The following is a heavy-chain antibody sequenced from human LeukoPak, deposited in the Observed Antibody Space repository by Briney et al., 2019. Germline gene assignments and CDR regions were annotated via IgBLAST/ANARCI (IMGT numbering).Heavy chain of an antibody. J-gene: IGHJ4*02. V-gene: IGHV4-39*01. CDR2: IYYSGST. Sequence: SQTQSLTYTVSGGSISSSSYYWGWIRQPPGKGLERIGSIYYSGSTYYNPSLKSRVTISVDTSKNQFSLKLSSVTAADTAVYYCVRQSAKSSASYSSGYYYRAIFDYWGQGTLVTVSS. D-gene: IGHD3-22*01. CDR3: VRQSAKSSASYSSGYYYRAIFDY. CDR1: GGSISSSSYY.